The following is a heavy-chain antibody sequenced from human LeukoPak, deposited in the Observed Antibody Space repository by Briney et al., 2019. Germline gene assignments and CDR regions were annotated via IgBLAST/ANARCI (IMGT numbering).Heavy chain of an antibody. J-gene: IGHJ6*03. Sequence: ASVKVSCKASGYTFTGYYMHWVRQAPGQGLEWMGWINPNSGGTNYAQKFQGRVTMTRDTSISTAYMELSRLRSDDTAVYYCARVPVRYYYMDVWGKGTTVTVSS. V-gene: IGHV1-2*02. CDR1: GYTFTGYY. D-gene: IGHD2-2*01. CDR3: ARVPVRYYYMDV. CDR2: INPNSGGT.